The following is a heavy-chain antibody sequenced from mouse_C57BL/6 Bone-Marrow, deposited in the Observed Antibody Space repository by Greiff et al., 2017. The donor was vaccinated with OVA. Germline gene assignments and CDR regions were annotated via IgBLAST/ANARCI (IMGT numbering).Heavy chain of an antibody. CDR1: GYSITNDY. Sequence: VQLQQSGPGLAKPSQTLSLTCSVTGYSITNDYWNWIRKFPGNKLEYMGYISYSGSTYYNPSLKSRISITRDTSKNQYYLQLNSVTTEDTATYYCARSLLSYYAMDYWGQGTSVTVSS. V-gene: IGHV3-8*01. CDR3: ARSLLSYYAMDY. J-gene: IGHJ4*01. D-gene: IGHD6-5*01. CDR2: ISYSGST.